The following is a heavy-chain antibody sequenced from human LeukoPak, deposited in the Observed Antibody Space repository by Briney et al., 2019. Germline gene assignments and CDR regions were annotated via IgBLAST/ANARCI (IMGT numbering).Heavy chain of an antibody. CDR3: GRGGPPYAVDH. J-gene: IGHJ4*02. CDR2: INGDGTVT. Sequence: GGSLRLSCAASRFTFSGYYMPWVRQAPGKRLVWVSHINGDGTVTDYADSVKGRFTISRDNAKNTLYLQMNNLRTDDTAVYYCGRGGPPYAVDHCGQGTLVTVSS. CDR1: RFTFSGYY. V-gene: IGHV3-74*01. D-gene: IGHD3-16*01.